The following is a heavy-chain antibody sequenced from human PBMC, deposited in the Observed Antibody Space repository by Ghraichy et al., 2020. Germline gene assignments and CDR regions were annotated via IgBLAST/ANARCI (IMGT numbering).Heavy chain of an antibody. CDR1: GGSISSYY. V-gene: IGHV4-59*08. CDR3: ARVYYYDSSGYLHAFDI. CDR2: IYYSGST. Sequence: SETLSLTCTVSGGSISSYYWSWIRQPPGKGLEWIGYIYYSGSTNYNPSLKSRVTISVDTSKNQFSLKLSSVTAADTAVYYCARVYYYDSSGYLHAFDIWGQGTMVTVSS. J-gene: IGHJ3*02. D-gene: IGHD3-22*01.